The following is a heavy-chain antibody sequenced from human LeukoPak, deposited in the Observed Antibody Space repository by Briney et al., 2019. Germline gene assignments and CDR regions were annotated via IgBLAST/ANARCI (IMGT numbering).Heavy chain of an antibody. CDR1: GFTVSSSY. CDR3: AREEKWELRGFDY. V-gene: IGHV3-53*01. J-gene: IGHJ4*02. CDR2: IYSGGST. Sequence: GGSLRLSCAASGFTVSSSYMSWVRQAPGKGLEWVSVIYSGGSTYYADSVKGRFTISRDNSKNTLYLQMNSLRAEDTAVYYCAREEKWELRGFDYWGQGTLVTVSS. D-gene: IGHD1-26*01.